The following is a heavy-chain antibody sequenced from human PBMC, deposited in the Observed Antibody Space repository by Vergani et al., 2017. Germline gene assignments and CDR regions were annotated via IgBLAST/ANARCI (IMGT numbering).Heavy chain of an antibody. CDR1: GYPFTSYY. J-gene: IGHJ6*02. Sequence: QVQLVQSGAEVKKPGASVKVSCKASGYPFTSYYMHWVRQAPGQGLEWMGIINPSGGSTSYAQKFQGRVTMTRDTSTSTVYMELSSLRSEDTAVYYCASGGYQLLNSYYYGMDVWGQGTTVTVSS. CDR2: INPSGGST. D-gene: IGHD2-2*01. V-gene: IGHV1-46*03. CDR3: ASGGYQLLNSYYYGMDV.